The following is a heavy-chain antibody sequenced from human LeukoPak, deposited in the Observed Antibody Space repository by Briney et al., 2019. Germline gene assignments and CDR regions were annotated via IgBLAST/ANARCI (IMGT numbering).Heavy chain of an antibody. CDR2: ISGSGGST. V-gene: IGHV3-23*01. D-gene: IGHD3-22*01. J-gene: IGHJ4*02. CDR1: GFTFSSYA. CDR3: ARYYYDSSGYSVDY. Sequence: GGSLRLPCAASGFTFSSYAMSWVRQAPGKGLEWVSAISGSGGSTYYADSVKGRFTISRDNSKNTLYLQMNSLRAEDTAVYYCARYYYDSSGYSVDYWGQGTLVTVSS.